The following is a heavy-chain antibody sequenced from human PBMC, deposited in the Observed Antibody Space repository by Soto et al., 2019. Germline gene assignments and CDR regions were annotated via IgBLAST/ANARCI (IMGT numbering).Heavy chain of an antibody. CDR2: ISPAGNSV. CDR1: GFTFSSYS. Sequence: ESWGGLAQPGGSLRLSCVASGFTFSSYSINWIRQAPGKGPEWVSWISPAGNSVDYTDSVKGRFTISRDNAENSLYLEMNSLRDEDTAVYYCVRDHLWAFDYWGQGTLVTVSS. CDR3: VRDHLWAFDY. J-gene: IGHJ4*02. D-gene: IGHD3-16*01. V-gene: IGHV3-48*02.